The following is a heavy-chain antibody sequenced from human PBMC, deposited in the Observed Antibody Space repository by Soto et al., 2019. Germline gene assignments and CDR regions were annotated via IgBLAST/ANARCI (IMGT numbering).Heavy chain of an antibody. D-gene: IGHD3-10*01. CDR3: ARAVAPYFGTWFDP. V-gene: IGHV4-30-2*01. CDR1: GGSITSGNSYS. J-gene: IGHJ5*02. Sequence: SETLSLTCAVSGGSITSGNSYSWSWIRQPPGRGLEWIGSISHTGSTSYNPSLKSRLTMSVDKSKNQFSLRLSSVTAADMAVYYCARAVAPYFGTWFDPWGQGILVTVSS. CDR2: ISHTGST.